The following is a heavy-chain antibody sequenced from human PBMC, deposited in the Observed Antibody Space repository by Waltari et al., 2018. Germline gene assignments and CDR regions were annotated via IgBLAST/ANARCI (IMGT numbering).Heavy chain of an antibody. V-gene: IGHV3-74*01. Sequence: EVQLVESGGGLVQPGGSLRLSCAASGFTFSSYWMHGFRQAPVKGLVWVSRINSDGSSIRYADSVNGRFSISRDNAKNKLYLQMDSLRAEDTAVYYCAREAGGYDFWSGYSWYFDLWGRGTLVTVSS. CDR2: INSDGSSI. CDR1: GFTFSSYW. D-gene: IGHD3-3*01. CDR3: AREAGGYDFWSGYSWYFDL. J-gene: IGHJ2*01.